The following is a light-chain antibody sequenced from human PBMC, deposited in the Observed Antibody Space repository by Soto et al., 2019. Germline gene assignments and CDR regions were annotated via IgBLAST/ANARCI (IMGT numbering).Light chain of an antibody. CDR1: QSVTRY. Sequence: EIVLTQSPAPLSLYPGERATLPCRASQSVTRYLAWYQQKPGQAPRLLIYDASNRATGIPARFSGSGSGTDFTLTISSLEPEDFAVYYCQQRSTWPYTFGQGTKLEIQ. V-gene: IGKV3-11*01. CDR2: DAS. CDR3: QQRSTWPYT. J-gene: IGKJ2*01.